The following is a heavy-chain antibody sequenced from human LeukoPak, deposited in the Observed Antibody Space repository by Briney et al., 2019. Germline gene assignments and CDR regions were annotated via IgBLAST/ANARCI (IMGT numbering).Heavy chain of an antibody. CDR1: GFTFSSYA. D-gene: IGHD3-9*01. J-gene: IGHJ4*02. CDR2: IGGSGGST. V-gene: IGHV3-23*01. CDR3: AKDDDILTGYPQ. Sequence: SGGSLRLSCAASGFTFSSYAMSWVRQAPGKGLEWASAIGGSGGSTYYADSVKGRFTISRDNSKNTLYLQMNSLRAEDTAVYYCAKDDDILTGYPQWGQGTLVTVSS.